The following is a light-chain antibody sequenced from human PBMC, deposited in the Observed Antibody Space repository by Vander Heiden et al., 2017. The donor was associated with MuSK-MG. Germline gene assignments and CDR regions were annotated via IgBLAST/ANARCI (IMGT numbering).Light chain of an antibody. CDR2: GKN. J-gene: IGLJ3*02. Sequence: SSELTQDPAVSVALGPTVRITCQGDSLRSYDAGWSQQKPGQAPVLVFYGKNNRPAGIPDRFSGSSSGNTASLTITGAQAEEEADYYCYSRDSSGNIWVFGGGTKLTVL. CDR1: SLRSYD. V-gene: IGLV3-19*01. CDR3: YSRDSSGNIWV.